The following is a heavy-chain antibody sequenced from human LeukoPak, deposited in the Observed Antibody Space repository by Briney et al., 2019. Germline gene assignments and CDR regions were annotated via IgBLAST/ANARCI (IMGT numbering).Heavy chain of an antibody. Sequence: AGGSLRLSCAASGFTFSSYAMSWVRQAPGKGLEWISGISNSGDTTYDADSVKGRFTISRDNSKNTLYLQMNSLRAEDTAVYYCARDRTARAAADAFDIWGQGTMVTVSS. D-gene: IGHD6-13*01. V-gene: IGHV3-23*01. CDR2: ISNSGDTT. J-gene: IGHJ3*02. CDR1: GFTFSSYA. CDR3: ARDRTARAAADAFDI.